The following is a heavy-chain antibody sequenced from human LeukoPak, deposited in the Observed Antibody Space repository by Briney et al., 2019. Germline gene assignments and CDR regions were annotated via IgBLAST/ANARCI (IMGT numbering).Heavy chain of an antibody. D-gene: IGHD1-26*01. CDR3: ARGRKLGAPTYFFDY. CDR1: GFTFSTYA. V-gene: IGHV3-23*01. Sequence: GVSLRLSCAASGFTFSTYAMNRVRQAPGQGLEWVSGISGSGDNTYYADSVRGRFTISRDKSKSTVYLQMNSLGVEDTAIYYCARGRKLGAPTYFFDYWGQGTLVTVSS. J-gene: IGHJ4*02. CDR2: ISGSGDNT.